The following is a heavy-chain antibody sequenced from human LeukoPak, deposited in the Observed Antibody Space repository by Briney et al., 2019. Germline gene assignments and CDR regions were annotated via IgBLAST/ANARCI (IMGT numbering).Heavy chain of an antibody. Sequence: SGGSLRLSCAASGFTVVSNYMSWVRQGPGKGLEWVSVLYSGGNTDYADSVKGRFIISRDNSKNTLYLQMNSLRAEDTAVYYCAKADGDSARALFDYWGQGTLVTVSS. V-gene: IGHV3-53*01. D-gene: IGHD4-17*01. CDR3: AKADGDSARALFDY. CDR2: LYSGGNT. J-gene: IGHJ4*02. CDR1: GFTVVSNY.